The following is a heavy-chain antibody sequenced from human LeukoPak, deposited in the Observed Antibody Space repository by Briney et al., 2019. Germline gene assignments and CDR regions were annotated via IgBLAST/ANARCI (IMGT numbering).Heavy chain of an antibody. J-gene: IGHJ3*02. CDR1: GGSFSGYY. Sequence: SETLSLTCAVYGGSFSGYYWSWIRQPPGKGLEWIGEINHSGSTNYNPSLKSRVTISVDTSKNQFSLKLSSVTAADTAVYYCARAPYCSSTSCAILLDAFVIWGQGTMVTVSS. V-gene: IGHV4-34*01. CDR3: ARAPYCSSTSCAILLDAFVI. D-gene: IGHD2-2*01. CDR2: INHSGST.